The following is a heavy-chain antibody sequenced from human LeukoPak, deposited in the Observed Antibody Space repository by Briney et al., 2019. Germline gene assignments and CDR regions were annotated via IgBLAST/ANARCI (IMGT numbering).Heavy chain of an antibody. V-gene: IGHV3-23*01. D-gene: IGHD6-13*01. CDR2: ISGSGGST. CDR1: GFTFSSYA. J-gene: IGHJ4*02. Sequence: GGSLRLSCAASGFTFSSYAMSWVRQAPGKGLEGVSAISGSGGSTYYADSVKGRFTLSRDNSKNTLYLQMNSLRAEDTAVYDCAKAGHRSSWYDSYFAYWGQGTLVTVSS. CDR3: AKAGHRSSWYDSYFAY.